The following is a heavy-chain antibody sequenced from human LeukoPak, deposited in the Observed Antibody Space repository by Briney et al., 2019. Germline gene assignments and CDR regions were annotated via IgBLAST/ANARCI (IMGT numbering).Heavy chain of an antibody. CDR1: GFTFSSYW. D-gene: IGHD3-3*01. CDR3: AKTDFWSGYYNWFDP. Sequence: PGGSLRLSCAASGFTFSSYWMHWVRHAPGKGLVWVSRINSDGSSTSYADSVKGRFTISRDNAKNTLYLQMNSLRAEDTAVYYCAKTDFWSGYYNWFDPWGQGTLVTVSS. V-gene: IGHV3-74*01. J-gene: IGHJ5*02. CDR2: INSDGSST.